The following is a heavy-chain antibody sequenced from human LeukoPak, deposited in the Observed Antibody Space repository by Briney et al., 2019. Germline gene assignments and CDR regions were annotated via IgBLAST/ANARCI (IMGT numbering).Heavy chain of an antibody. J-gene: IGHJ4*02. CDR2: IYHSGST. Sequence: SETLSLTCAVSGHSISSGYYWGWIRQAPGKGLEWIGSIYHSGSTHYNPSLKSRVTISVDTPKNQFSLKLSAVTAADTAVYYCARNGTSSYFDYWGQGTLVTVSS. V-gene: IGHV4-38-2*01. CDR1: GHSISSGYY. D-gene: IGHD2-2*01. CDR3: ARNGTSSYFDY.